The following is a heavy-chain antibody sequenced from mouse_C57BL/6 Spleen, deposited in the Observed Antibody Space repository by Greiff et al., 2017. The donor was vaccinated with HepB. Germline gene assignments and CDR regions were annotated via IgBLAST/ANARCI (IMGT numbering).Heavy chain of an antibody. J-gene: IGHJ1*03. CDR2: IYPGGGYT. D-gene: IGHD1-3*01. Sequence: QVTLKESGAELVRPGTSVKMSCKASGYTFTNYWIGWAKQRPGHGLEWIGDIYPGGGYTNYNEKFKGKATLTADKSSSTAYMQFSSLTSEDSAIYYCARGSSSYWYFDVWGTGTTVTVSS. CDR3: ARGSSSYWYFDV. CDR1: GYTFTNYW. V-gene: IGHV1-63*01.